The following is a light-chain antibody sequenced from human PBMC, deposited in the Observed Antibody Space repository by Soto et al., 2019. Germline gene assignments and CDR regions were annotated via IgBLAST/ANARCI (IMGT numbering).Light chain of an antibody. CDR1: SSNIGAGYD. CDR3: QSYDNSLTALV. V-gene: IGLV1-40*01. J-gene: IGLJ2*01. Sequence: QSVLTQPPSVSGAPGQRVTISCTGSSSNIGAGYDVHWYQQLPGTAPKLLIYVNNNRPSGVPDRFSGSKSGTSASLAITGIQAEDEADYFCQSYDNSLTALVFGGGTKLTVL. CDR2: VNN.